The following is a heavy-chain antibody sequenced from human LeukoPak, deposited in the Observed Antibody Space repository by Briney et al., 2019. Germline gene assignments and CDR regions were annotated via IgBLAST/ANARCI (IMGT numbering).Heavy chain of an antibody. D-gene: IGHD3-22*01. CDR3: ARALPHYYDSSGYEAWFDP. CDR1: GGSISSSSYY. CDR2: IYYSGST. J-gene: IGHJ5*02. V-gene: IGHV4-39*07. Sequence: PSETLSLTCTVSGGSISSSSYYWGWIRQPPGKGLEWIGSIYYSGSTYYNPSLKSRVTISVDTSKNQFSLKLSSVTAADTAVYYCARALPHYYDSSGYEAWFDPWGQGTLVTVSS.